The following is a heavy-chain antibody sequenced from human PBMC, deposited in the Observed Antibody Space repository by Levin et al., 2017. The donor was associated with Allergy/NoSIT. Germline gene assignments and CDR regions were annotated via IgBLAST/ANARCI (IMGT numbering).Heavy chain of an antibody. D-gene: IGHD6-13*01. CDR1: GGSFSSSY. CDR3: AGAFASAGTDSVYFYYYGVDV. CDR2: INHSGTT. Sequence: PGGSLRLSCGVYGGSFSSSYWSWIRQPPGKGLEWIGEINHSGTTKYNPSLKSRVTISVDTSENQISLRLSSVTAADTAVYYCAGAFASAGTDSVYFYYYGVDVWGQGTTVTVSS. V-gene: IGHV4-34*01. J-gene: IGHJ6*02.